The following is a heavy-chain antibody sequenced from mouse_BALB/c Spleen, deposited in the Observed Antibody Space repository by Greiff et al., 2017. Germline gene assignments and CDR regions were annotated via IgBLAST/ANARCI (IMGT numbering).Heavy chain of an antibody. D-gene: IGHD4-1*01. V-gene: IGHV5-6-5*01. CDR3: AREELYYAMDY. CDR2: ISSGGST. Sequence: EVQLVESGGGLVQPGGSLKLSCAASGFTFSSYAMSWVRQTPEKRLEWVASISSGGSTYYPDSVKGRFTISRDNARNILYLQMSSLRSEDTAMYYCAREELYYAMDYWGQGTSVTVSS. CDR1: GFTFSSYA. J-gene: IGHJ4*01.